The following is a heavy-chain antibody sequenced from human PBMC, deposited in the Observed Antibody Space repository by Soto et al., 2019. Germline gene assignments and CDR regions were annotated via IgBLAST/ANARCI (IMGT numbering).Heavy chain of an antibody. CDR2: INPSGGST. J-gene: IGHJ6*02. CDR1: GYTFTSYY. V-gene: IGHV1-46*01. CDR3: ARTPYYYSSCYYYQYGMDV. Sequence: ASVKVSCKASGYTFTSYYMHWVRQAPGQGLEWMGIINPSGGSTSYAQKFQGRVTMTRDTSTSTVYMELNSLRAEDTAVYYCARTPYYYSSCYYYQYGMDVWGQGTTVTVSS. D-gene: IGHD2-2*01.